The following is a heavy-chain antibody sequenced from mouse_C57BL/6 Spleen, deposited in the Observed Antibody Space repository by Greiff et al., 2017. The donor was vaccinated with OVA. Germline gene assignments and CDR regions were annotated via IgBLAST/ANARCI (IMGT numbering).Heavy chain of an antibody. CDR2: IDPSDSET. Sequence: QVQLQQPGAELVRPGSSVKLSCKASGYTFTSYWMHWVKQRPIQGLEWIGNIDPSDSETHYNQKFKDKATLTVDKSSSTAYMQLSSLTSEDSAVYYCAREGGNYYGLGFAYWGQGTLVTVSA. CDR3: AREGGNYYGLGFAY. J-gene: IGHJ3*01. CDR1: GYTFTSYW. D-gene: IGHD1-1*01. V-gene: IGHV1-52*01.